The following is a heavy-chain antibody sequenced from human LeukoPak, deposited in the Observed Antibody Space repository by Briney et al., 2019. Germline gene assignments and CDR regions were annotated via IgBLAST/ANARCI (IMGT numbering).Heavy chain of an antibody. CDR3: ARGLSGYYYYYYYMDV. Sequence: SETLSLTCAVYGGSFSGYYWSWIRQPPGKGLEWMGEINHSGSTNYNPSLKSRVTISVDTSKNQFSLKLSSVTAADTAVYYCARGLSGYYYYYYYMDVWGKGTTVTVSS. CDR1: GGSFSGYY. CDR2: INHSGST. D-gene: IGHD3-22*01. J-gene: IGHJ6*03. V-gene: IGHV4-34*01.